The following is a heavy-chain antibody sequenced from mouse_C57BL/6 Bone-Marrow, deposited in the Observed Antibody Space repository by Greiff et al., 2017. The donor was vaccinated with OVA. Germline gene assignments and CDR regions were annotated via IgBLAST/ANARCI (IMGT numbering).Heavy chain of an antibody. Sequence: VHLVESGAELARPGASVKLSCKASGYTFPSYGISWVKQRTGQGLEWIGEIYPRSGNTYYNEKFKGKATLTADKSSSTAYMELRSLTSEDSAVYFCARSRGNYDYAMDYWGQGTSVTVSS. CDR2: IYPRSGNT. D-gene: IGHD2-1*01. V-gene: IGHV1-81*01. CDR3: ARSRGNYDYAMDY. J-gene: IGHJ4*01. CDR1: GYTFPSYG.